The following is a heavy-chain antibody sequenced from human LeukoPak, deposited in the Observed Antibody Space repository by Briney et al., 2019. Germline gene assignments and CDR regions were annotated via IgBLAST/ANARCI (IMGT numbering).Heavy chain of an antibody. D-gene: IGHD1-26*01. CDR1: GYTFTSYA. Sequence: GASVKVSCKASGYTFTSYAMHWVRQAPGQRLEWMGWINAGNGYTKYSQNFQGRVTITRDTSASTAYMELSSLRSEDTAVYYCATVQHRGSYFYWRYFDYWGQGTLVTVSS. CDR2: INAGNGYT. J-gene: IGHJ4*02. V-gene: IGHV1-3*01. CDR3: ATVQHRGSYFYWRYFDY.